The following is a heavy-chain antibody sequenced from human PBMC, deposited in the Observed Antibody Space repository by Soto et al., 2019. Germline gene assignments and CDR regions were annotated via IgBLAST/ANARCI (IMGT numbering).Heavy chain of an antibody. D-gene: IGHD2-15*01. CDR3: ARHSARACSGGSCYSVGWFDP. V-gene: IGHV4-59*08. J-gene: IGHJ5*02. CDR1: GGSISSYY. Sequence: QVQLQESGPGLVKPSETLSLTCTVSGGSISSYYWSWIRQPPGKGLEWIGYIYYSGSTNYNPSLKSRVTISVDTSKNQFSLKLSSVTAADTAVYYCARHSARACSGGSCYSVGWFDPWGQGTLVTVSS. CDR2: IYYSGST.